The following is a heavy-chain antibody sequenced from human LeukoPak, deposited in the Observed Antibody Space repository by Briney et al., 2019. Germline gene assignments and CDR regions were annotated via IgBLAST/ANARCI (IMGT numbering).Heavy chain of an antibody. CDR1: GYTFTGYY. D-gene: IGHD2-2*01. Sequence: ASVKVSCKASGYTFTGYYMHWVRQAPGQGLEWMGITNPSGGSTSYAQKFQGRVTMTRDMSTSTVYMELSSLRSEDTAVYYCARTGYCSSTSCSPDDNWFDPWGQGTLVTVSS. CDR2: TNPSGGST. J-gene: IGHJ5*02. CDR3: ARTGYCSSTSCSPDDNWFDP. V-gene: IGHV1-46*01.